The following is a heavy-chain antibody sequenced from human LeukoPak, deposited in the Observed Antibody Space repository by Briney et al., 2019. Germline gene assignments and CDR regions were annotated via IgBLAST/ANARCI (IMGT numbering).Heavy chain of an antibody. V-gene: IGHV4-39*01. CDR2: IYYSGST. CDR1: GGSISSSSYY. Sequence: PSETLSLTCTVSGGSISSSSYYWGWIRQPPGKGLEWIGTIYYSGSTYYNPSLKSPVTISVETSKNQSSLKLSSVTAADTAVYYCTCGYYSRGDYWGQGTLVTVSS. J-gene: IGHJ4*02. D-gene: IGHD3-22*01. CDR3: TCGYYSRGDY.